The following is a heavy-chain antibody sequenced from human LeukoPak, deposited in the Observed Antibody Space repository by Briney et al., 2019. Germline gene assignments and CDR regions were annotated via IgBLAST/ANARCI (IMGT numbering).Heavy chain of an antibody. CDR3: ARDSTGWRADSFDI. J-gene: IGHJ3*02. CDR2: IKQDGSEH. Sequence: GGSLRLSCVASGFTFSSHRMSWVRQAPGKGPEWVADIKQDGSEHNYVDSVGGRFTISRDNGKNSLYLQMNSLRVEDTAVYFCARDSTGWRADSFDIWGQGTMVTVSS. V-gene: IGHV3-7*01. CDR1: GFTFSSHR. D-gene: IGHD2-8*02.